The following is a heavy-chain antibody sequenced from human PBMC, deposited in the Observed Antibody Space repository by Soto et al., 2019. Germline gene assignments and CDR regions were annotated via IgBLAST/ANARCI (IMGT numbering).Heavy chain of an antibody. CDR3: ARHGPLKTMLRGVPLGF. CDR1: EYTFTKYW. D-gene: IGHD3-10*01. V-gene: IGHV5-51*01. J-gene: IGHJ4*01. CDR2: IYPGDSDV. Sequence: GESLKISGEASEYTFTKYWIGWVRQMPWKGLEWMGAIYPGDSDVRYSPSFQGHVTISVDKSINTAYLEWSSLKPSDTATYFCARHGPLKTMLRGVPLGFWGQGTRVTVSS.